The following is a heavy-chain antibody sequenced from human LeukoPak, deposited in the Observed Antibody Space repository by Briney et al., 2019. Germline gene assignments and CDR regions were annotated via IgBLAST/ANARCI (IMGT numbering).Heavy chain of an antibody. CDR3: ARAPVDCTGGTCYHGIRLDP. Sequence: SETLSLTCAVYGGSFSNYYWSWIRQSPGKGLEWIGEINHSGSTNYNPSLKSRVTISLDKSKNQFSLKLSSVTAADTAVYYCARAPVDCTGGTCYHGIRLDPWGQGTLVTVSS. J-gene: IGHJ5*02. D-gene: IGHD2-8*02. V-gene: IGHV4-34*01. CDR1: GGSFSNYY. CDR2: INHSGST.